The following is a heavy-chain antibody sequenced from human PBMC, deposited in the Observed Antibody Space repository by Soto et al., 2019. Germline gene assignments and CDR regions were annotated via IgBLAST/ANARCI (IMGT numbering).Heavy chain of an antibody. D-gene: IGHD4-17*01. CDR2: INTDGSST. CDR3: ARDHGYGRFNP. V-gene: IGHV3-74*01. CDR1: GFTFSNFW. Sequence: EVQLVESGGDLVQPGGSLRLSCAGSGFTFSNFWMHWVRQAPGKGLVWVSRINTDGSSTYYADSVKGRFTISRDNAKNTLYLQMNGLRGDDTAVYYCARDHGYGRFNPWGQGTLVTVSS. J-gene: IGHJ5*02.